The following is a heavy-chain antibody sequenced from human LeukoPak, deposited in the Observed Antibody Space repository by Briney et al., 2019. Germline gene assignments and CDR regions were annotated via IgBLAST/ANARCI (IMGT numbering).Heavy chain of an antibody. V-gene: IGHV3-48*01. CDR1: GFTFSSYS. Sequence: GGSLRLSCAASGFTFSSYSMNWVRQAPGTGLEWVSYISSSSSTIYYADSVKGRFTISRDNAKNSLYPQMNSLRAEDTAVYYCARGRPGNYWGQGTLVTVSS. CDR2: ISSSSSTI. J-gene: IGHJ4*02. CDR3: ARGRPGNY.